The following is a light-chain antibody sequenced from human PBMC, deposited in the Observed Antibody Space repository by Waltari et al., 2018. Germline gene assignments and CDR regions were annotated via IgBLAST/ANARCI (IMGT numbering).Light chain of an antibody. CDR2: DES. J-gene: IGKJ3*01. CDR3: QQYDNLLPFT. V-gene: IGKV1-33*01. Sequence: DIQMTQSPSSLSASIGDRVTITCQASQDIRNYLNWFQQKQGKAPKLLIYDESNLETGVPARFSGSGSGTDFTFTISSLQPEDIGTYYCQQYDNLLPFTFGPGTKVEIK. CDR1: QDIRNY.